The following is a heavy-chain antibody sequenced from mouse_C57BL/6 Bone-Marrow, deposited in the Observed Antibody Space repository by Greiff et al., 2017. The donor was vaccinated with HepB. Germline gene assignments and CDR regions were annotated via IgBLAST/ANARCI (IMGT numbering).Heavy chain of an antibody. D-gene: IGHD3-2*02. CDR3: TNGGQLRPLDY. CDR1: GFNIKDYY. J-gene: IGHJ2*01. Sequence: EVKLMESGAELVRPGASVKLSCTASGFNIKDYYMHWVKQRPEQGLEWIGRIDPEDGDTEYAPKFQGKATMTADTSSNTAYLQLSSLTSEDTAVYYCTNGGQLRPLDYWGQGTTLTVSS. V-gene: IGHV14-1*01. CDR2: IDPEDGDT.